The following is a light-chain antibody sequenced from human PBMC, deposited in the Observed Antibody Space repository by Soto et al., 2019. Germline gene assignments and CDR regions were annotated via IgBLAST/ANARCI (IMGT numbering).Light chain of an antibody. Sequence: QSALTQPASVSGSPGQSITISCTGTSSDVGGYNYVSWYQHHPGKAPKLIIYEVNNRPSGVSNRFSGSKSANTASLTISGLQAEDEADYYCSSYTTSSTLVFGGGTQLTVL. CDR2: EVN. CDR1: SSDVGGYNY. V-gene: IGLV2-14*01. CDR3: SSYTTSSTLV. J-gene: IGLJ3*02.